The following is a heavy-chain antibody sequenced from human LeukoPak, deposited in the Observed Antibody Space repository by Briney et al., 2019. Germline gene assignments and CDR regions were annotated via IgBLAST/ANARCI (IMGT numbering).Heavy chain of an antibody. V-gene: IGHV3-33*01. Sequence: GRSLRLSCAASGFTFSNYGMHWVRQAPGKGLEWVAIVWSDGNNKYYADSVKGRFTISRDNSKNTLYLQMNSLRAEDTAVYYCARDRGYSYGFFDYWGQGTLVTVSS. D-gene: IGHD5-18*01. CDR1: GFTFSNYG. CDR3: ARDRGYSYGFFDY. CDR2: VWSDGNNK. J-gene: IGHJ4*02.